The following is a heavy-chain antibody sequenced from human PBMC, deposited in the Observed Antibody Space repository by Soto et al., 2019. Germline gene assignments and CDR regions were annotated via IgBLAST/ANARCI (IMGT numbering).Heavy chain of an antibody. D-gene: IGHD5-12*01. CDR1: GYNFAGYW. CDR2: IFPGDSDT. J-gene: IGHJ6*02. Sequence: GESLKISCKTSGYNFAGYWIGWVRQMPGKGLEWLGIIFPGDSDTKYSPSFQGQVIISAXXXIXXXYXQXXXLKASDTAIYYCARQSGMDVWGQGTTVTVSS. CDR3: ARQSGMDV. V-gene: IGHV5-51*01.